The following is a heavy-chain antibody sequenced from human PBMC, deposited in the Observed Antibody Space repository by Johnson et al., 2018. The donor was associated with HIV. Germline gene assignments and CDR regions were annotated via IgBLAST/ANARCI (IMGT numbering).Heavy chain of an antibody. J-gene: IGHJ3*02. V-gene: IGHV3-23*04. CDR3: AKVGATTSPEAFDI. CDR2: ISGSGGST. CDR1: GFSVSSDY. Sequence: VLLVESGGGLVQPGGSLRLSCVASGFSVSSDYMSWVRQAPGKGLEWVSAISGSGGSTYYADSVKGRFNISRDNSKNTLYLQMNSLRAEDTAVYYCAKVGATTSPEAFDIWGQGTMVTVSS. D-gene: IGHD2-15*01.